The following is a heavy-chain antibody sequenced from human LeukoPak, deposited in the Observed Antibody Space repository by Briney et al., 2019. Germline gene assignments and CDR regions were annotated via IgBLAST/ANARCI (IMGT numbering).Heavy chain of an antibody. Sequence: SETLSLTCTVSGGSISSSSYYWGWIRQPPGTGLEWIGSIYYSGSTNYNPSLKSRVTISVDTSKNQFSLKLSSVTAADTAVYYCARGVVIQLFYYYYMDVWGKGTTVTVSS. CDR1: GGSISSSSYY. V-gene: IGHV4-39*07. CDR3: ARGVVIQLFYYYYMDV. J-gene: IGHJ6*03. CDR2: IYYSGST. D-gene: IGHD5-18*01.